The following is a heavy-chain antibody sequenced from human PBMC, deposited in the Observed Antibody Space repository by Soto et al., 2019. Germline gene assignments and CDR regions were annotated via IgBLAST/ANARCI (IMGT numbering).Heavy chain of an antibody. J-gene: IGHJ5*02. CDR2: ISGSGGST. V-gene: IGHV3-23*01. D-gene: IGHD3-9*01. CDR1: GFTFTNYA. CDR3: ARWDYDILTGSSWFDP. Sequence: PGGSLRLSCAASGFTFTNYAMSWVRQAPGKGLEWVSAISGSGGSTYYADSVKGRFTITRDTSASTAYMELSSLRSEDTAVYYCARWDYDILTGSSWFDPWGQGTLVTVSS.